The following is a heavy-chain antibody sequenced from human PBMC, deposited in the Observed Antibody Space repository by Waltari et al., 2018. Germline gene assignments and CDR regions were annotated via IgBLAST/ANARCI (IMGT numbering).Heavy chain of an antibody. D-gene: IGHD6-13*01. V-gene: IGHV4-4*02. CDR1: GGSISRRNW. Sequence: QLQLKESGPGLVKPSGTLSLTCAVSGGSISRRNWWRWVRQPPGKGLEGIGEIYDSGSTNYNPSLKSRGTISVDKSKNQFSLKLSSVTAADTAVYYCASRSIAAAGTPTDYWAREPWSPSPQ. CDR2: IYDSGST. J-gene: IGHJ4*02. CDR3: ASRSIAAAGTPTDY.